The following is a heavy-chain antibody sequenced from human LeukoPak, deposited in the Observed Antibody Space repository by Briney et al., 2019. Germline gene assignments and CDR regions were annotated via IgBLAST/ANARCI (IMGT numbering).Heavy chain of an antibody. CDR3: ARGPPYGSRSDFLDY. V-gene: IGHV3-7*01. D-gene: IGHD3-10*01. J-gene: IGHJ4*02. CDR2: LKEDVSAR. CDR1: GFSISSHW. Sequence: GGSLRLSCVASGFSISSHWMSWVRQAPGKGLEWVASLKEDVSARNLVDSVKGRFTISTDNAKNSLNLQMNSLRVEDTAVYYCARGPPYGSRSDFLDYWGLGTLVTVSS.